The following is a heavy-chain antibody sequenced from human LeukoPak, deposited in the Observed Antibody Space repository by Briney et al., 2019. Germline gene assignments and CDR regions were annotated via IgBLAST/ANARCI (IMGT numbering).Heavy chain of an antibody. J-gene: IGHJ4*01. CDR2: TNPDGSNT. V-gene: IGHV3-74*01. CDR1: GFTFGSYW. CDR3: ARDSPSLSC. Sequence: GGSLRLSCVASGFTFGSYWVHWVRQAPGKGLVWVSRTNPDGSNTDYVDSVKGRFTVSRDNAKNTAYLQMNSLRAEDTAVYYCARDSPSLSCWGHGTLVTVSS. D-gene: IGHD2/OR15-2a*01.